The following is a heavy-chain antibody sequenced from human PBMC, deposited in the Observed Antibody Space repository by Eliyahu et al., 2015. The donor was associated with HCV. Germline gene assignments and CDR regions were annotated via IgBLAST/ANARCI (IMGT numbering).Heavy chain of an antibody. Sequence: QITLKESGPTLVKPTQTLTLTCTXSGFSXTTSGVGVGWIRQPPGKALEWLALIYWDNDKRYSPSLKNRLTIARDTSKNQVVLTMTNLDPVDTGTYYCAHSRWLLSHYDSWGQGTLVTVSS. CDR1: GFSXTTSGVG. J-gene: IGHJ5*01. V-gene: IGHV2-5*02. D-gene: IGHD5-24*01. CDR3: AHSRWLLSHYDS. CDR2: IYWDNDK.